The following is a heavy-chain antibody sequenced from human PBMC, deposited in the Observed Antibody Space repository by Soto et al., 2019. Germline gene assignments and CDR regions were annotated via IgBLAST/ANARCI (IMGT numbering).Heavy chain of an antibody. V-gene: IGHV3-23*01. D-gene: IGHD6-13*01. CDR2: ISGSGGST. CDR3: AKETNTDRRGYFDY. J-gene: IGHJ4*02. Sequence: EVQVLESGGGLAQPGGSLRLSCAASGFSFSDCAMSWVRQAPGKGLEWVSTISGSGGSTYYADSVKGRFAISRVNSKNTLYLQMNSLRAEDTAVYYCAKETNTDRRGYFDYWGQGTLVTVSS. CDR1: GFSFSDCA.